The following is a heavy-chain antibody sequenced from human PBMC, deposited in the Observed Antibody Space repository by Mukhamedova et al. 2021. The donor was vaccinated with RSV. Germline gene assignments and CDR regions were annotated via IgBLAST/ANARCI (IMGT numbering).Heavy chain of an antibody. Sequence: WGWIRQPPGKGLEWIGSIYESGSTYYNSSLKGRLTISVDTSKNQFSLKLSSVTAADTAVYYCATQLASRPFDYWGQGNLVTVSS. CDR3: ATQLASRPFDY. D-gene: IGHD6-6*01. CDR2: IYESGST. J-gene: IGHJ4*02. V-gene: IGHV4-39*01.